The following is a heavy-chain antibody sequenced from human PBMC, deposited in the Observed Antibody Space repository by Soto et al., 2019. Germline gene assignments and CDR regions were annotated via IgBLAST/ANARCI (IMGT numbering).Heavy chain of an antibody. D-gene: IGHD2-15*01. V-gene: IGHV1-8*01. CDR1: GYTFTSYD. J-gene: IGHJ4*02. CDR2: MNPNSGNT. Sequence: QVQLVQSGAEVKKPGASVKVSCKASGYTFTSYDINWVRQATGQGLEWMGWMNPNSGNTGYAQKFQGRVTMTRNTSISTAYMELSSLRSEVTAGYYCARGPGYCSGGSCSPDYWGQGTLVTVSS. CDR3: ARGPGYCSGGSCSPDY.